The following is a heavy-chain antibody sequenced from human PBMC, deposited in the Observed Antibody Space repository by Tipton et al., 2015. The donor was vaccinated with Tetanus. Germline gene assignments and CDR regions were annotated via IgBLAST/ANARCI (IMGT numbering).Heavy chain of an antibody. V-gene: IGHV4-34*01. D-gene: IGHD3-10*01. J-gene: IGHJ3*02. CDR3: ARHNRVLWFGELSDAFDI. Sequence: LRLSCGASGFTFSSHSMTWVRQAPGKGLEWIGEINHSGGTNYNPSLKSRVTISIDTSKNQFSLKLNSVTAADTAVYYCARHNRVLWFGELSDAFDIWGQLTMVTVSS. CDR2: INHSGGT. CDR1: GFTFSSHS.